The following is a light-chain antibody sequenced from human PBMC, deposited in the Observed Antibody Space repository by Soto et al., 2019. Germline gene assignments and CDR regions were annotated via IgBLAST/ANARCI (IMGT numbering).Light chain of an antibody. V-gene: IGKV3-20*01. CDR3: QQYAYSPRK. Sequence: EIVLTQSPGTLSLSPGERATLSCRASQSVSTSYLAWYQQKPGQAPRLLIYGVSSRATGIPDRFSATGSGTDLTLTISRLEPEDFAVYYCQQYAYSPRKFGKSTKVDI. CDR2: GVS. J-gene: IGKJ1*01. CDR1: QSVSTSY.